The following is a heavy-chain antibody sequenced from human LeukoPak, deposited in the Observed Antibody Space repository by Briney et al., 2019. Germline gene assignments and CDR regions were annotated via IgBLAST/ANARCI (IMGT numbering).Heavy chain of an antibody. CDR3: ARTGGHFDY. CDR1: GFTFNRFY. J-gene: IGHJ4*02. Sequence: GGSLRLSCSASGFTFNRFYLHWVRQAPGKGLEFVSHISSNGATTYYADSVKGRFTISRDNAKSSLYLQMNSLRAEDSAVYYCARTGGHFDYWGQGTLVTVSS. V-gene: IGHV3-64*04. CDR2: ISSNGATT. D-gene: IGHD3-10*01.